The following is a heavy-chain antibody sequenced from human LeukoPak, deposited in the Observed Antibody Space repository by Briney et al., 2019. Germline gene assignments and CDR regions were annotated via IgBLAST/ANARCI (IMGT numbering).Heavy chain of an antibody. CDR2: IYYSGST. D-gene: IGHD3-10*01. V-gene: IGHV4-39*07. J-gene: IGHJ4*02. CDR3: ARGNYYGSGRTFDFDY. Sequence: SETLSLTCTVSGGSISSSSYYWGWIRQPPGKGLEWIGSIYYSGSTYYNPSLRSRVTISVDTSKNQFSLKLSSVTAADTAVYFCARGNYYGSGRTFDFDYWGQGTLVTVSS. CDR1: GGSISSSSYY.